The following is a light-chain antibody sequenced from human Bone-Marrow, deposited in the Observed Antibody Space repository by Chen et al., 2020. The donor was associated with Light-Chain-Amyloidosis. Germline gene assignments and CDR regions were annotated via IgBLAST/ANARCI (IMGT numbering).Light chain of an antibody. J-gene: IGLJ2*01. CDR2: RDT. V-gene: IGLV3-25*03. CDR3: QSADSSGTDEVI. Sequence: SYELTQPPSVSVSPGQTARITCSGDDLPTKYAYWYQQKPGQAPELVIHRDTERPSGISYRFSGSSSGTTATLTISGVQAEDEAAYHCQSADSSGTDEVIFGGGTKLTVL. CDR1: DLPTKY.